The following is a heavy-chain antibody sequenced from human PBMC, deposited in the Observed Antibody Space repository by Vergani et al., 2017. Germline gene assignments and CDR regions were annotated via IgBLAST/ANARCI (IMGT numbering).Heavy chain of an antibody. Sequence: EVQLEESGGGLVLPGRSLRLSCVASGFTSAGYAMHLVRQAPGKGLEWVSGISWNSNSIGYADSVKGRFTISRDNAKNSLYLQMNSLRAEDTALYYCAKDLGTSSGGVWFDPWGQGTLVTVSS. D-gene: IGHD6-6*01. J-gene: IGHJ5*02. CDR3: AKDLGTSSGGVWFDP. CDR2: ISWNSNSI. CDR1: GFTSAGYA. V-gene: IGHV3-9*02.